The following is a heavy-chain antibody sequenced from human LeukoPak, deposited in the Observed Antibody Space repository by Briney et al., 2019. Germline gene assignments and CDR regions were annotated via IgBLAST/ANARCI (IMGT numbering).Heavy chain of an antibody. CDR1: GGTFSSYA. Sequence: SAKVSCKASGGTFSSYAISWVRQAPGQGLEWMGGIIPIFGTANYAQKFQGRVTITADESTSTAYMELSSLRSEDTAVYYCARGRGFLRYYGMDVWGQGTTVTVSS. V-gene: IGHV1-69*13. D-gene: IGHD3-10*01. J-gene: IGHJ6*02. CDR2: IIPIFGTA. CDR3: ARGRGFLRYYGMDV.